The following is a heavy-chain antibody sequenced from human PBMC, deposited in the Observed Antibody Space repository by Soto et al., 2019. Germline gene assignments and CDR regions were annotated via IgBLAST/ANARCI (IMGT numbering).Heavy chain of an antibody. CDR3: ARARYDFWSGYPRSGYGMDV. CDR1: GGSFSGYY. CDR2: INHSGST. Sequence: QVQLQQWGAGLLKPSETLSLTCAVYGGSFSGYYWRWIRQPPGKGLEWIGEINHSGSTNYNPSLKSRVTISVDTSKNQFSLKLSSVTAADTAVYYCARARYDFWSGYPRSGYGMDVWGQGTTVTVSS. V-gene: IGHV4-34*01. J-gene: IGHJ6*02. D-gene: IGHD3-3*01.